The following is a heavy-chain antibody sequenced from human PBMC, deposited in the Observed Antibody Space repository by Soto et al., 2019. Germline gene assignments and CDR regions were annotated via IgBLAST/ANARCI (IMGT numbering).Heavy chain of an antibody. Sequence: ASVKVSCKASGGTFSSYAISWVRQAPGQGLEWMGGIIPIFGTANYAQKFQGRVTITADESTSTAYMELSSLRSEDTAVYYCARDSSVFDAFDIWGQGTMVTVSS. V-gene: IGHV1-69*13. D-gene: IGHD3-22*01. CDR2: IIPIFGTA. J-gene: IGHJ3*02. CDR3: ARDSSVFDAFDI. CDR1: GGTFSSYA.